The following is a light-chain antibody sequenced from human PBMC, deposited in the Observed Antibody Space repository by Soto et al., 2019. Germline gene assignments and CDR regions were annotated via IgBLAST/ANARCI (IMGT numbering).Light chain of an antibody. CDR2: EVS. V-gene: IGLV2-8*01. J-gene: IGLJ3*02. CDR1: SSDVGGYNY. Sequence: QSVLTQPPSASGSPGQSVTISCTGTSSDVGGYNYVSWYQQHPGKAPKLMIYEVSKRPSGVPDRFSGSKSGNTASLTVSGLQAEDEADYYGSSYAGSNNCERVFGGGTKLTVL. CDR3: SSYAGSNNCERV.